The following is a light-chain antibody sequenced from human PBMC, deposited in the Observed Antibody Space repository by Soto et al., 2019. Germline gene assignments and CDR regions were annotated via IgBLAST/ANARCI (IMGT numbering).Light chain of an antibody. Sequence: DIQMTQSPSTLSASVGDTVTVTCRASQSISNWLAWYQQKPGKAPKLLIYKASSLESGVPSRFSGSGSGTEFTLTIRSLQPDDFATYYCQQYNYYLTFGQGTKVEIK. J-gene: IGKJ1*01. CDR1: QSISNW. V-gene: IGKV1-5*03. CDR3: QQYNYYLT. CDR2: KAS.